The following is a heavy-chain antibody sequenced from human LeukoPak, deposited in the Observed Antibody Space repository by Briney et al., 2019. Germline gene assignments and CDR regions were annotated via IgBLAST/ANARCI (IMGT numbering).Heavy chain of an antibody. D-gene: IGHD3-16*01. CDR1: GFTFSSYW. V-gene: IGHV3-7*03. J-gene: IGHJ6*02. CDR3: ARGGGLDV. Sequence: GGSLRFSCAASGFTFSSYWMNWARQAPGKGLEWVASINHNGNVNYYVDSVKGRFTISRDNAKNSLYLQMSNLRAEDTAVYSCARGGGLDVWGQGATVTVSS. CDR2: INHNGNVN.